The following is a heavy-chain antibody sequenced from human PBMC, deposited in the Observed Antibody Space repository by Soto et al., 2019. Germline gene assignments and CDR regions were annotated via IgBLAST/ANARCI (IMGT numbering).Heavy chain of an antibody. Sequence: QVQLVESGGGVVQPGRSLRLSCAASGFTFSSYAMHWVRQAPGKGLEWVAVISYDGSNKYYADSVKGRFTISRDNSKNTLYLQMNSLSAEDTAVYYCARGRSVAAAGTGYWGQGTLVTVSS. CDR1: GFTFSSYA. J-gene: IGHJ4*02. V-gene: IGHV3-30-3*01. CDR2: ISYDGSNK. D-gene: IGHD6-13*01. CDR3: ARGRSVAAAGTGY.